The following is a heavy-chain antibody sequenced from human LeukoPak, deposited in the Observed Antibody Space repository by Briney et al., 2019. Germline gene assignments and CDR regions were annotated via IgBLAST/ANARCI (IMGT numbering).Heavy chain of an antibody. CDR3: ARGGRGLWFFFNY. CDR1: GGSISSYY. CDR2: IYYSGST. J-gene: IGHJ4*02. D-gene: IGHD3-10*01. Sequence: PSETLSLTCTVSGGSISSYYWSWIRQPPGKGLEWIGYIYYSGSTNYNPSLKSRVTISVDTSKNQFSLKLSSVTAADTAVYYCARGGRGLWFFFNYWGQGTLVTVSS. V-gene: IGHV4-59*01.